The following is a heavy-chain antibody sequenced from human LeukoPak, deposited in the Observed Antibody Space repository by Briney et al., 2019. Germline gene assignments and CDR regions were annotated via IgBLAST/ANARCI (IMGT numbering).Heavy chain of an antibody. Sequence: ASVKVSCKASGYTFSSNGISWVRQAPGQGLEWMGWISAYNGNTNYAQKLQGRVTMTTDTSTSTAYMELRSLRSDDTAVYYCARDGLYDFWSGYYTEASHFDYWGQGTLVTVSS. J-gene: IGHJ4*02. CDR3: ARDGLYDFWSGYYTEASHFDY. CDR2: ISAYNGNT. V-gene: IGHV1-18*01. CDR1: GYTFSSNG. D-gene: IGHD3-3*01.